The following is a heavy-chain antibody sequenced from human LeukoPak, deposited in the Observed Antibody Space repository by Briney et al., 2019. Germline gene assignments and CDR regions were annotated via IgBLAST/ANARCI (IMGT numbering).Heavy chain of an antibody. V-gene: IGHV1-2*04. Sequence: ASVKVSCKASGYTFTGYYMHWVRQAPGQGLEWMGWINPNSGGTNYARKFQGWVTMTRDTSISTAYMELSRLRSDDTAVYYCARSEYSSSSWYYYYYGMDVWGQGTTVTVSS. CDR2: INPNSGGT. CDR1: GYTFTGYY. D-gene: IGHD6-6*01. J-gene: IGHJ6*02. CDR3: ARSEYSSSSWYYYYYGMDV.